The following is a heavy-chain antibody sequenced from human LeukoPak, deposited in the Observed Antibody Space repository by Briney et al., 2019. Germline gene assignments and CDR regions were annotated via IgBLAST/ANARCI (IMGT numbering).Heavy chain of an antibody. V-gene: IGHV3-48*01. J-gene: IGHJ5*02. Sequence: QSGGSLRLSCAASGFTFSTYSMNWVRQAPGKGLEWVSYISSSSSTIYYADSVKGRFTISRDNSKNTLYLQMNSLRAEDTAVYYCAKGDRFKNAATNWFDPWGQGTLVTVSS. CDR1: GFTFSTYS. CDR3: AKGDRFKNAATNWFDP. CDR2: ISSSSSTI. D-gene: IGHD2-15*01.